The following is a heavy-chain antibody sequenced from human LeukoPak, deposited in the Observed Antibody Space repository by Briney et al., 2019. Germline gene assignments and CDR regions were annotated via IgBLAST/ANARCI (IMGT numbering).Heavy chain of an antibody. V-gene: IGHV4-59*01. CDR1: GAAISTYF. J-gene: IGHJ5*02. CDR3: ARDFWSGSVGFDP. Sequence: SETLSLTCTVSGAAISTYFWSWIRQSPGRGLEWIGYIYSSGSTKYNPSLKSRVTISVDASKNQFALTLRSLTAADTAVYYCARDFWSGSVGFDPWGQGTLVTVSS. D-gene: IGHD3-3*01. CDR2: IYSSGST.